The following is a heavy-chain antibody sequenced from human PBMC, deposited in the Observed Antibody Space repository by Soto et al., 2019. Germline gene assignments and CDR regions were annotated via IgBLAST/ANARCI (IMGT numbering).Heavy chain of an antibody. D-gene: IGHD2-2*01. Sequence: GGSLRLSCAASGFTFSDYYMSWIRQAPGKGLEWVSYISSSGSTIYYADSVKGRFTISRDNAKNSLYLQMNSLRAEDTAVYYCARDVGVPAAMPYYYYYMDVWGKGTTVTVSS. CDR2: ISSSGSTI. J-gene: IGHJ6*03. CDR1: GFTFSDYY. V-gene: IGHV3-11*01. CDR3: ARDVGVPAAMPYYYYYMDV.